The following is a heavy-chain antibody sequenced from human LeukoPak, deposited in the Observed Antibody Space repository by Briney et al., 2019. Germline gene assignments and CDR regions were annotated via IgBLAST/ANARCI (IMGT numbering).Heavy chain of an antibody. CDR3: ASQGGRLLRYFDWLLPY. CDR2: ISYDGSNK. Sequence: PGCSVKPTHTATLITFSSYSILSVRQVAGEWIQRPAGISYDGSNKYYADSVKGRFTISRDNSKNTLYLQMNSLKAEDTAVYYCASQGGRLLRYFDWLLPYWGQGTLVTVSS. J-gene: IGHJ4*02. D-gene: IGHD3-9*01. CDR1: LITFSSYS. V-gene: IGHV3-30*01.